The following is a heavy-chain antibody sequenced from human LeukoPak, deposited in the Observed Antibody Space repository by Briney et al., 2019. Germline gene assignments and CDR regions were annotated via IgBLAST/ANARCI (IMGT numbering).Heavy chain of an antibody. V-gene: IGHV3-7*01. CDR1: GFTFNGYW. D-gene: IGHD2-2*01. Sequence: PGGSLRLSCAASGFTFNGYWMSWVRQAPGKGLEWVANLNQDGSEKYYVDSVRGRFTISRDNAKNSLYLQMNTLRAEDTAVYYCAKEGEQLLFDYWGQGTLVTVSS. CDR3: AKEGEQLLFDY. CDR2: LNQDGSEK. J-gene: IGHJ4*02.